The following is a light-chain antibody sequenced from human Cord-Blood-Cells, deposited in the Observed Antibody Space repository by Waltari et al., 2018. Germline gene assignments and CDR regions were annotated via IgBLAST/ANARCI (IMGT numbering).Light chain of an antibody. CDR3: CSYAGSYTYV. J-gene: IGLJ1*01. V-gene: IGLV2-11*01. Sequence: QSALTQPRSVSGSPGQSVTIPCTGTSSDVGGYNYVSWYQQHPGKAPKLMIYDVSKRPSGGPERFSGSKSGNTASLTISGLQAEDEADYYCCSYAGSYTYVFGTGTKVTVL. CDR2: DVS. CDR1: SSDVGGYNY.